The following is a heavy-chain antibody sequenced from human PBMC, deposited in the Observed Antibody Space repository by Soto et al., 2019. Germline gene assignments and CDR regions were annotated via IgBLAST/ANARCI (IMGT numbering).Heavy chain of an antibody. V-gene: IGHV1-69*02. CDR3: ASTQQLSRYYYYYYGMDV. J-gene: IGHJ6*02. CDR1: GGTFSSYT. D-gene: IGHD6-13*01. Sequence: QVQLVQSGAEVKKPGSSVKVSCKASGGTFSSYTISWVRQAPGQGLEWMGRIIPNLGIANYAQKFQGRVTITADKSTSTAYMELSSLRSEDTAVYYCASTQQLSRYYYYYYGMDVWGQGTTVTVSS. CDR2: IIPNLGIA.